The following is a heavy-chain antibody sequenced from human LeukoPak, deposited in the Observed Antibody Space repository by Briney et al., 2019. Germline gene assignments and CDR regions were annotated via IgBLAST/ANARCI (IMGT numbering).Heavy chain of an antibody. J-gene: IGHJ4*02. D-gene: IGHD3-10*01. CDR3: AKGYGYGSGADY. Sequence: PGGSLRLSCAASGFTFSSYGMHWVRQAPGKGLEWVAVISYDGSNKYYADSVKGRFTTSRDNSKNTLYLQMNSLRAEDTAVYYCAKGYGYGSGADYWGQGTLVTVSS. CDR1: GFTFSSYG. CDR2: ISYDGSNK. V-gene: IGHV3-30*18.